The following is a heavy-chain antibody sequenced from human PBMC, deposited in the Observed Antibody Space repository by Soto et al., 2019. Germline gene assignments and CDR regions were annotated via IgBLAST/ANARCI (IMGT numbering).Heavy chain of an antibody. CDR3: ARVVSYYYYGMDV. Sequence: SEPLSLPCTVSGGSISSGGYYWSWIRQQPGKGMEWIGYIYYSGSTYYNPSLKSRVTISVDTSKNQFSLKLSSVTAADTAVYYCARVVSYYYYGMDVWGQGTTVTVSS. CDR1: GGSISSGGYY. V-gene: IGHV4-31*03. J-gene: IGHJ6*02. CDR2: IYYSGST.